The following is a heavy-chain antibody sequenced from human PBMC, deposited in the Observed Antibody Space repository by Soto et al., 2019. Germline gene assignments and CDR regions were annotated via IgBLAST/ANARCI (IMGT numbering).Heavy chain of an antibody. J-gene: IGHJ5*02. CDR2: IYYSGST. Sequence: PSETLSLTCTVSGGSTGSTSFYWGWIRQPPGKGLEWIGTIYYSGSTNYNPSLKSRVTISVDTSKNQFSLKLSSVTAADTAVYYCARELLVHNWFDPWGQGTLVTVS. CDR3: ARELLVHNWFDP. CDR1: GGSTGSTSFY. V-gene: IGHV4-39*07.